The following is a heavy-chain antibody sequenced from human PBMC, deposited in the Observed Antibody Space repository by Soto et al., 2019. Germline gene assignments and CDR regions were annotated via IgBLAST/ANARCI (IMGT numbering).Heavy chain of an antibody. CDR3: ARDMVRALDV. CDR1: GFTFSSYS. D-gene: IGHD3-10*01. CDR2: ISSSSSTI. J-gene: IGHJ6*02. V-gene: IGHV3-48*01. Sequence: EVQLVESGGGLVQPGGSLRLSCAASGFTFSSYSMNWVRQAPGKGLEWVSYISSSSSTIYYADSVKGRFTISRDNAKNSLYLQMNSLRAEDTAVYYCARDMVRALDVWGQGTTVTVSS.